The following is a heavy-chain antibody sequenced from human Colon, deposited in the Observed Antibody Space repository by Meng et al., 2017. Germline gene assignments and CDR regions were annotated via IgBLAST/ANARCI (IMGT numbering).Heavy chain of an antibody. CDR1: CGSISSGGFY. J-gene: IGHJ5*02. CDR2: IYYSGST. V-gene: IGHV4-31*03. D-gene: IGHD4-17*01. Sequence: QVQLQESGPRLVKPSPTLSLTCSVSCGSISSGGFYWSWIRQHPGKGLEWIGYIYYSGSTYYNPSLRSRVAISIDTSKNQFSLKLTSVTAADTAVYFCARTNYGDYNWFDPWGQGTLVTVSS. CDR3: ARTNYGDYNWFDP.